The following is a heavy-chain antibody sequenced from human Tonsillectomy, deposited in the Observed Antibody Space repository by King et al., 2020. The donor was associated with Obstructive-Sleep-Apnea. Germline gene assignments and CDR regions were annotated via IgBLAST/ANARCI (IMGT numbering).Heavy chain of an antibody. J-gene: IGHJ6*02. Sequence: VQLVESGGGLVQPGGSLRLSCAASGFTFRSYWMQWVRQAPGTGLGWVSRINSDGSSSTYAASVEGRFTISRDNAKNTLFLLMNRLRAEDTAVYYCARVAFSSPHFYYCGMDVWGQGTTVTVSS. V-gene: IGHV3-74*03. D-gene: IGHD3-3*02. CDR1: GFTFRSYW. CDR3: ARVAFSSPHFYYCGMDV. CDR2: INSDGSSS.